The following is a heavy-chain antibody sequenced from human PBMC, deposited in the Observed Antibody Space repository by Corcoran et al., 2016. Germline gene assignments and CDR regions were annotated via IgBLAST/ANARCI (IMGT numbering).Heavy chain of an antibody. J-gene: IGHJ5*02. CDR3: AKDGGYCSSTSCYLDP. Sequence: EVQLLESGGGLVQPGGSLRLSCAASGFTFSSYAMSWVRQAPGKGLEWVSAISGSGGSTYYADSVKGRFTISRYNSKNTLYLQTNSLRAEDTAVYYCAKDGGYCSSTSCYLDPWGQGTLVTVSS. V-gene: IGHV3-23*01. CDR2: ISGSGGST. CDR1: GFTFSSYA. D-gene: IGHD2-2*01.